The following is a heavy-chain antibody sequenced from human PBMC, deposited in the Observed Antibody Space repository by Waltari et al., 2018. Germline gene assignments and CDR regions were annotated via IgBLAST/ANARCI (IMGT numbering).Heavy chain of an antibody. J-gene: IGHJ4*02. CDR3: ARVAWGLGQDN. D-gene: IGHD3-16*01. CDR2: RNQDGSAK. Sequence: EVQLVESGGGLVQPGGSLRLSCVASGFTFSDFCMTWVRQAPEKGLGGVATRNQDGSAKLNVEPVRCRVTVSRENAKKSLLLQMNSLRAEDTAVYYCARVAWGLGQDNWGQGTLVTVSS. V-gene: IGHV3-7*03. CDR1: GFTFSDFC.